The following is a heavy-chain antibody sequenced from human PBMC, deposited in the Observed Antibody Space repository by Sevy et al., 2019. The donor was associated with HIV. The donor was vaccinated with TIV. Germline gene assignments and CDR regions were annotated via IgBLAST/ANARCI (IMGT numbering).Heavy chain of an antibody. D-gene: IGHD3-16*02. J-gene: IGHJ6*02. CDR2: VSSDESNK. CDR1: GFTFINYG. CDR3: ARDAQRLPLGELSRIPSARGGMDV. V-gene: IGHV3-33*07. Sequence: GGSLRLSCAASGFTFINYGMYWVRQAPGKGLEWVAFVSSDESNKYYVESVKCRFTISRDNSKNTLYLQMNSLRPEDRAVYYCARDAQRLPLGELSRIPSARGGMDVWGQGTAVTVSS.